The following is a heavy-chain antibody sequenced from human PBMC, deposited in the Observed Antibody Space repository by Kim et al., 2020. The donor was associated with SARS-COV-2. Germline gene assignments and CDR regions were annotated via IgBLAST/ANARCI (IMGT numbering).Heavy chain of an antibody. CDR3: TTQIEGRGYNWGYVSWFDP. D-gene: IGHD5-18*01. J-gene: IGHJ5*02. CDR2: IKRKNDGGTT. CDR1: GFTFSNAW. Sequence: GGSLRLSCAASGFTFSNAWMSWVRQAPGKGLEWVGRIKRKNDGGTTDYAAPVKGRFRISRDDSKNTLYLQMNSLKTEDTAVYYCTTQIEGRGYNWGYVSWFDPWGQGTLVTVSS. V-gene: IGHV3-15*01.